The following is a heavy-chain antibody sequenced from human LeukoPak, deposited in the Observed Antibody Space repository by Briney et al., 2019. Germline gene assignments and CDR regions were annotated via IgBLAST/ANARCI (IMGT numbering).Heavy chain of an antibody. CDR1: GFTFSSYG. J-gene: IGHJ3*02. D-gene: IGHD2-15*01. V-gene: IGHV3-33*01. CDR3: ARGMTLRAFDI. CDR2: IWYDGSNK. Sequence: GRSLRLSCAASGFTFSSYGMHWVRQAPGKGLEWVAVIWYDGSNKYYADSVKGRLTISRDNSKNTLYLQMNSLRAEDTAVYYCARGMTLRAFDIWGQGTMVTVSS.